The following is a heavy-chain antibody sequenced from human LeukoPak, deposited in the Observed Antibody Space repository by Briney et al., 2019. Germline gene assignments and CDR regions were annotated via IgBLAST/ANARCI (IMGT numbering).Heavy chain of an antibody. D-gene: IGHD3-22*01. CDR1: GYTFTSYG. Sequence: GASVKVSCKASGYTFTSYGISWVRQAPGQGLEWMGWISAYNGNTNYAQKLQGRVTMTTDTSTSTAYMELRSLRSDDTAVYYCARDQRRGYYYDSSGYTRPIDYWGQGTLVTVSS. J-gene: IGHJ4*02. CDR3: ARDQRRGYYYDSSGYTRPIDY. CDR2: ISAYNGNT. V-gene: IGHV1-18*01.